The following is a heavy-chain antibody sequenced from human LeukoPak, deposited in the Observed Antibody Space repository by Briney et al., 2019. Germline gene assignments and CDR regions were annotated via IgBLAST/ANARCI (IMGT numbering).Heavy chain of an antibody. V-gene: IGHV1-69*05. D-gene: IGHD3-22*01. CDR2: IIPIFGTA. J-gene: IGHJ4*02. CDR3: ARDIWARTYYYDSSGDY. CDR1: GGTFSSYA. Sequence: ASVKVSCKASGGTFSSYAISWVRQAPGQGLEWMGGIIPIFGTANYAQKFQGRVTITTDESTSTAYMELSSLRSEDTAVYYCARDIWARTYYYDSSGDYWGQGTLVSVSS.